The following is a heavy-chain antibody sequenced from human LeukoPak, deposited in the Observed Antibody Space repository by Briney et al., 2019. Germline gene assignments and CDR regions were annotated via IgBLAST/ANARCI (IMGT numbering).Heavy chain of an antibody. V-gene: IGHV1-46*01. CDR2: INPSGGST. Sequence: VASVKVSCKASGGTFSNNVINWVRQAPGQGLEWMGIINPSGGSTNYAQKFQGRVTMTRDTSTSTVYMELSSLRSEDTAVYYCARGLDGENWFDPWGQGTLVTVSS. CDR3: ARGLDGENWFDP. D-gene: IGHD3-10*01. CDR1: GGTFSNNV. J-gene: IGHJ5*02.